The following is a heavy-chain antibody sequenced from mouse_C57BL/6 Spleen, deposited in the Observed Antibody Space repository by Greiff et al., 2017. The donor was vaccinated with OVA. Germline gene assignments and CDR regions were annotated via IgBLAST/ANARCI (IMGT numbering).Heavy chain of an antibody. CDR1: GYTFTDYY. D-gene: IGHD2-3*01. CDR2: INPNNGGT. CDR3: ARFYDGYHAMDY. V-gene: IGHV1-26*01. Sequence: EVKLQQSGPELVKPGASVKISCKASGYTFTDYYMNWVKQSHGKSLEWIGDINPNNGGTSYNQKFKGKATLTVDKSSSTAYMELRSLTSEDSAVYYCARFYDGYHAMDYWGQGTSVTVSS. J-gene: IGHJ4*01.